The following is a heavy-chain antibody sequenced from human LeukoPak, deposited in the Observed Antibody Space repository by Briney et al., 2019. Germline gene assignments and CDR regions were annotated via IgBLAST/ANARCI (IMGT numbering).Heavy chain of an antibody. CDR3: ARDQIHCSGGSCYDWFDP. D-gene: IGHD2-15*01. Sequence: PSETLSLTCTVSGGSISSSSYYWGWIRQPPGKGLEWIGSIYYSGSTYYNPSLKSRVTISVDTSKNQFSLKLSPVTAADTAVYYCARDQIHCSGGSCYDWFDPWGQGTLVTVSS. CDR2: IYYSGST. CDR1: GGSISSSSYY. V-gene: IGHV4-39*07. J-gene: IGHJ5*02.